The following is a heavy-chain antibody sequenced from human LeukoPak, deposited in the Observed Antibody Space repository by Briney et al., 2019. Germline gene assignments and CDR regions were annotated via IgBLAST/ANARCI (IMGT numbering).Heavy chain of an antibody. D-gene: IGHD4-17*01. CDR3: AKDRPSYGDYV. V-gene: IGHV3-33*06. CDR2: IWYDGSNK. J-gene: IGHJ4*02. CDR1: GFTFSSYG. Sequence: GGSLRLSCAASGFTFSSYGMHWVRQAPGKGLEWVAVIWYDGSNKYYADSVKGRFTISRDNSKNALYLQMNSLRAEDTAVYYCAKDRPSYGDYVWGQGTLVTVSS.